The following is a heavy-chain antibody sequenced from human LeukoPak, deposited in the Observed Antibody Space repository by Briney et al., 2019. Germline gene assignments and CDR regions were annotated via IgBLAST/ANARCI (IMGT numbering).Heavy chain of an antibody. CDR3: ARVGGEGYFDY. V-gene: IGHV1-46*01. CDR2: INPSGGST. J-gene: IGHJ4*02. CDR1: GYTFTSYY. D-gene: IGHD3-16*01. Sequence: ASVKVSCKASGYTFTSYYMHWVRQAPGRGLEWMGIINPSGGSTSYAQKFQGRVTMTRDTSTSTVYMELSSLRSEDTAVYYCARVGGEGYFDYWGQGTLVTVSS.